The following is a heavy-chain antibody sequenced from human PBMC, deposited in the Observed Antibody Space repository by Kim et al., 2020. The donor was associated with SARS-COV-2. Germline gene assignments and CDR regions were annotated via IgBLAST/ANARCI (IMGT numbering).Heavy chain of an antibody. D-gene: IGHD2-15*01. CDR3: ARGGYCSGGSCLSVWFDP. J-gene: IGHJ5*02. V-gene: IGHV4-59*09. Sequence: KSRVTISVNTSKNQFSLKLSSVTAADTAVYYCARGGYCSGGSCLSVWFDPWGQGTLVTVSS.